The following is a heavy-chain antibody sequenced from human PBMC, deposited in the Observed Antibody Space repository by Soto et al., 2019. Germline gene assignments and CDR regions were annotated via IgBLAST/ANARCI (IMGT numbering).Heavy chain of an antibody. D-gene: IGHD3-22*01. CDR3: ARQGRNTKIVLVKHYAADF. Sequence: SETLSLTCTVSSGSISSTSYYWARIRQPPGKGLEWIGAIYYDGTTYYTESLKSRVSISVDTSKNQFSLKLNSVTAADTAVYFCARQGRNTKIVLVKHYAADFWGQGPAVTVSS. J-gene: IGHJ6*01. CDR1: SGSISSTSYY. CDR2: IYYDGTT. V-gene: IGHV4-39*01.